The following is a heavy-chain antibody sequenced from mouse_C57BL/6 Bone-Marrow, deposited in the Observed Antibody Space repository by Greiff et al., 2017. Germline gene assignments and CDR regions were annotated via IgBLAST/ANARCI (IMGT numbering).Heavy chain of an antibody. D-gene: IGHD3-3*01. Sequence: QVQLQQPGAELVKPGASVKLSCKASGYTFTSYWMHWVKQRPGQGLEWIGMIHPNSGSTNYNEKFKSKATLTVDKSSSTAYMQLRSLTSEDSAVYYCARSRRDYAVDYWGQGTSVTVSS. CDR3: ARSRRDYAVDY. V-gene: IGHV1-64*01. J-gene: IGHJ4*01. CDR1: GYTFTSYW. CDR2: IHPNSGST.